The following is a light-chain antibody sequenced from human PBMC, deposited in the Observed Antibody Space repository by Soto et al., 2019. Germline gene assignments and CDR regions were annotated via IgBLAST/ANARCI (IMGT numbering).Light chain of an antibody. CDR2: GAS. CDR1: QSVSSSY. Sequence: EIVLTQSPGTLSLSPGERATLSCRASQSVSSSYLAWYQQKPGQAPRLLIYGASSRATGIPYRFSGSGSGTDCALTISRLEPEDFAVYYCQQYGSSPSFGGGTKVEIK. V-gene: IGKV3-20*01. CDR3: QQYGSSPS. J-gene: IGKJ4*01.